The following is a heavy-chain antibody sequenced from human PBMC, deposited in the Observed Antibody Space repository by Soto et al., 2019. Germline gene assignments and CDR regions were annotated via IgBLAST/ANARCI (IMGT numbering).Heavy chain of an antibody. CDR2: ISGSGGST. Sequence: EVQLLESGGGLVQPGGSLRLSCAASGFTFSSYAMSWVRQAPGKGLEWVSAISGSGGSTYYADSVKGRFTISRDNSKNTLYLKMNSRRAEDTAVYYCAKDGCSGGSCYFDYGGQGPLVTVSS. CDR1: GFTFSSYA. J-gene: IGHJ4*02. CDR3: AKDGCSGGSCYFDY. V-gene: IGHV3-23*01. D-gene: IGHD2-15*01.